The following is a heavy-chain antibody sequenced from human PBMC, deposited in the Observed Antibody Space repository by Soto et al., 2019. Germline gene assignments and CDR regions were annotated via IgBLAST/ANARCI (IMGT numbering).Heavy chain of an antibody. CDR2: INPSGGST. CDR3: ARDPHFRYFDY. D-gene: IGHD3-3*02. Sequence: ASVKVSCKTSGYTYTSYYMHWVRQAPGQGLEWMGIINPSGGSTSYAQKFQGRVTMTRDTSTSTVYMELSSLRSEDTAVYYCARDPHFRYFDYWGQGTLVTVSS. J-gene: IGHJ4*02. CDR1: GYTYTSYY. V-gene: IGHV1-46*01.